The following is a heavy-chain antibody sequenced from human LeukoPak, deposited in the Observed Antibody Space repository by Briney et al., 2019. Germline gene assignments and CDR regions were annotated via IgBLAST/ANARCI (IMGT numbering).Heavy chain of an antibody. CDR1: GGSISSGGYY. V-gene: IGHV4-61*08. CDR2: IYYSGST. D-gene: IGHD3-3*01. J-gene: IGHJ4*02. CDR3: ARDTDTIFFDY. Sequence: PSQTLSLTCTVSGGSISSGGYYWSWTRQPPGKGLEWIGYIYYSGSTNYNPSLKSRVTISVDTSKNQFSLKLSSVTAADTAVYYCARDTDTIFFDYWGQGTLVTVSS.